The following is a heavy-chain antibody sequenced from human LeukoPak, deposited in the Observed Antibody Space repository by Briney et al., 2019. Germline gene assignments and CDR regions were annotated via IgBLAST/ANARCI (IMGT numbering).Heavy chain of an antibody. CDR1: GDSVSSSSYY. Sequence: PSETLSLTCTVSGDSVSSSSYYWGWIRQPPGKGLEWIGSIYYSGSTNYNPSLKSRVTISVDTSKTQFSLKPISVTAADTAVYYCAREALAGWFDPWGQGTLVTVSS. CDR2: IYYSGST. J-gene: IGHJ5*02. V-gene: IGHV4-39*02. D-gene: IGHD6-19*01. CDR3: AREALAGWFDP.